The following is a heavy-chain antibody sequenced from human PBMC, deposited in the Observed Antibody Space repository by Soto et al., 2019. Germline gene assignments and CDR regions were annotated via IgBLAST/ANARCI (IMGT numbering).Heavy chain of an antibody. J-gene: IGHJ5*02. CDR2: VNDRGDRT. CDR1: GFTFSSYA. Sequence: QSGGSLRLSCAASGFTFSSYAMSWVRQSPGEGLEWVSSVNDRGDRTYYADSVKGRFTISRDNSKNTLYLQMNTLRAEDTALYYCVRDPQSSGWSYNWYDPWGQGTRVTVSS. D-gene: IGHD6-19*01. CDR3: VRDPQSSGWSYNWYDP. V-gene: IGHV3-23*01.